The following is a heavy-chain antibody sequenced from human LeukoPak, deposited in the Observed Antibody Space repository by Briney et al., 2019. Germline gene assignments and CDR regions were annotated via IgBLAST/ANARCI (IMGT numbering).Heavy chain of an antibody. J-gene: IGHJ4*02. V-gene: IGHV1-8*01. D-gene: IGHD3-3*01. Sequence: ASVKVSCKASGYTFTSYDINWVRQATGQGLEWMGWMNPNSGNTGYAQKFQGRVTMTRNTSISTAYMELSSLRSEDTAVYYCARGPNYDFWSGYRYYFDYWGQGTLVTVSS. CDR3: ARGPNYDFWSGYRYYFDY. CDR1: GYTFTSYD. CDR2: MNPNSGNT.